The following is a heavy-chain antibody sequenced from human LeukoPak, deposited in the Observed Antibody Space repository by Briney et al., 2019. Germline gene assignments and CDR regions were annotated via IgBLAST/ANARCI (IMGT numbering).Heavy chain of an antibody. Sequence: SETLSLTCTVSGGSISSHYWSWIRQPPGKGLEWIGYIYYSGSTNYNPSLKSRVTISVDTSKNQFSLKLSSVAAAGTAVYYCARADDDAFDIWGQGTMVTVSS. CDR1: GGSISSHY. CDR3: ARADDDAFDI. J-gene: IGHJ3*02. V-gene: IGHV4-59*11. CDR2: IYYSGST.